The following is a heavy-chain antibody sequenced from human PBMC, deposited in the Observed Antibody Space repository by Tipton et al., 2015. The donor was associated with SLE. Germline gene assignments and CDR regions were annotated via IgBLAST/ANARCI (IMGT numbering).Heavy chain of an antibody. CDR1: GGSISSADYY. Sequence: TLSLTCTVSGGSISSADYYWSWIRQHPGKGLEWIGYIYYTMSAYYNPSLKSRVIISLDTSKNHFSLKLSSVTAADTAVYYCARVPRTVYYDYSGHFDYWGPGTLVTVSS. CDR2: IYYTMSA. J-gene: IGHJ4*02. V-gene: IGHV4-31*03. D-gene: IGHD3-22*01. CDR3: ARVPRTVYYDYSGHFDY.